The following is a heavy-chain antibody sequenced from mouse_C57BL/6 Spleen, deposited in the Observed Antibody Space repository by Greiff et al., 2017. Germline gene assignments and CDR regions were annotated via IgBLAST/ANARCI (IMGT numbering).Heavy chain of an antibody. CDR3: ANYYGSSYWYFDV. D-gene: IGHD1-1*01. CDR2: INPSSGYT. V-gene: IGHV1-7*01. Sequence: QVQLQQSGAERAKPGASVKLCCRASGYTFTSYWMHWVKQRPGQGLEWIGYINPSSGYTKYNQKFKDKATLTADKSSSTAYMQLSSLTYEDSAVYYCANYYGSSYWYFDVWSTGTPVTVSS. J-gene: IGHJ1*03. CDR1: GYTFTSYW.